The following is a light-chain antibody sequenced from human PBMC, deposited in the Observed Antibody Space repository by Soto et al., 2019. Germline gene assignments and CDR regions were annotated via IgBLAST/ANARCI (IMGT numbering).Light chain of an antibody. V-gene: IGLV2-14*01. Sequence: QSALTQPASVSGSPGQSITISCTGTSSDVGGYNYVSWHQQHPGKAPKLMIYDVSNRPSGVSNRFSGSKSGNTASLTTSGLQAEDEADYYCTSYTSSSTLVVFGGGTKLTVL. CDR3: TSYTSSSTLVV. CDR2: DVS. J-gene: IGLJ2*01. CDR1: SSDVGGYNY.